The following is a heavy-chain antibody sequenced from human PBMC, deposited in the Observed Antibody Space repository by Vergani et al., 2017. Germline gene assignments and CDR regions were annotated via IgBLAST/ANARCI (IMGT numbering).Heavy chain of an antibody. D-gene: IGHD3-9*01. CDR2: IYHSGGA. CDR1: GGSITSCSYY. V-gene: IGHV4-39*01. J-gene: IGHJ4*02. Sequence: QLHLQESGPGLVKPSETLSLTCTVSGGSITSCSYYLGWIRQPPGNGLEWIGNIYHSGGAYYNPSLKGRVTISVDTSKNQFSLEVTSVTAADTAIYFCARTESFILRYFHWALWGQGALVTVSS. CDR3: ARTESFILRYFHWAL.